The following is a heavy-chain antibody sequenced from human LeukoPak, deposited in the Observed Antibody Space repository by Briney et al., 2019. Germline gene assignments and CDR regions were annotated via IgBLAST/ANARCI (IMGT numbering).Heavy chain of an antibody. CDR1: GFTFSSYG. J-gene: IGHJ4*02. D-gene: IGHD4-17*01. CDR2: IRYDGSNE. V-gene: IGHV3-30*02. CDR3: ARDSYGDANFDS. Sequence: GGSLRLSCAASGFTFSSYGMHWVRQAPGKGLEWVSFIRYDGSNEYYADSVKGRFTISRDISKNAVYLQMNSLRAEDTAVYYCARDSYGDANFDSWGQGTLVTVSS.